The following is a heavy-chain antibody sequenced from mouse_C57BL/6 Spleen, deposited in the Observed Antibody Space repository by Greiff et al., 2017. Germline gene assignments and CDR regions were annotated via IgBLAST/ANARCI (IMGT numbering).Heavy chain of an antibody. V-gene: IGHV2-2*01. D-gene: IGHD1-1*01. J-gene: IGHJ2*01. CDR2: IWSGGST. Sequence: VQLQQSGPGLVQPSQSLSITCTVSGFSLTSYGVHWVRQSPGQGLEWLGGIWSGGSTDYNAAFISRLSISKDNSKSQVFFKRNSLQADDTAIYYCARNSITTVVALDYWGQGTTLTVSS. CDR1: GFSLTSYG. CDR3: ARNSITTVVALDY.